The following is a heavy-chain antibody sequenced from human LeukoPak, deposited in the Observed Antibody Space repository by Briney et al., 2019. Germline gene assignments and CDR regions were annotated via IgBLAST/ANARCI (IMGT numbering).Heavy chain of an antibody. V-gene: IGHV1-2*02. J-gene: IGHJ4*02. CDR2: INPNSGGT. Sequence: ASVKLSCKASGYTFTGYYMHWVRQAPGQGLGWMRWINPNSGGTNYAQKFQGRVTMTRDTSISTAYMELSRLRSDDTAVYYWARDSGDSSGYNHEAFDYWGQGTLVTVSS. CDR1: GYTFTGYY. D-gene: IGHD3-22*01. CDR3: ARDSGDSSGYNHEAFDY.